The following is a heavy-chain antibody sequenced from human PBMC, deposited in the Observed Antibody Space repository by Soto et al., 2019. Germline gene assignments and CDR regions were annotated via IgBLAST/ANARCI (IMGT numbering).Heavy chain of an antibody. Sequence: GGSLRLSCAASGFTFSSYAMSWVRQAPGKGLEWVSAISGSGGSTYYADSVKGRFTISRDNSKNTLYLQMNSLRAEDTAVYYCAKEPLYDFWSGYYADYWGQGTLVTVSS. CDR2: ISGSGGST. CDR1: GFTFSSYA. CDR3: AKEPLYDFWSGYYADY. V-gene: IGHV3-23*01. D-gene: IGHD3-3*01. J-gene: IGHJ4*02.